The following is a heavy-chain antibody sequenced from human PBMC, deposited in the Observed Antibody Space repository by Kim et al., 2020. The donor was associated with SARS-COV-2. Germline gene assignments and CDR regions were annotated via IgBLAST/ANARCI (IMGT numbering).Heavy chain of an antibody. J-gene: IGHJ4*02. V-gene: IGHV3-43*02. CDR3: AKDWDRDGYNSHFDY. D-gene: IGHD5-12*01. CDR1: GFTFDDYA. CDR2: ISGDGGST. Sequence: GGSLRLSCAASGFTFDDYAMHWVRQAPGKGLEWVSLISGDGGSTYYADSVKGRFTISRDNSKNSLYLQMNSLRTEDTALYYCAKDWDRDGYNSHFDYWGQGTLVTVSS.